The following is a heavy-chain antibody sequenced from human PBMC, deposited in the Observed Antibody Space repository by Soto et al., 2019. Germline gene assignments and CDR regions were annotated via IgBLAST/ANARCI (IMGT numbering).Heavy chain of an antibody. CDR2: ISGGGGST. CDR1: GFSFSSYA. CDR3: AKAGGYDILTGYRNRFDP. V-gene: IGHV3-23*01. D-gene: IGHD3-9*01. Sequence: EVQLLESEGGLVQPGGSLRLSCAASGFSFSSYAMSWVRQAPGKGLEWVSGISGGGGSTYYAVSVKGRFTISRDNSKNTLSLQMNSLRVEDTAIYYCAKAGGYDILTGYRNRFDPWGQGTLVTVSS. J-gene: IGHJ5*02.